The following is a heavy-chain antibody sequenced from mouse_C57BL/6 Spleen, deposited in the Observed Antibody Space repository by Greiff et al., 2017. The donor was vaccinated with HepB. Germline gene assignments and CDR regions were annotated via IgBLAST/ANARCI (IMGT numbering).Heavy chain of an antibody. CDR1: GYAFSSYW. J-gene: IGHJ3*01. Sequence: RVEPGASVKISCKASGYAFSSYWMNWVKQRPGKGLEWIGQIYPGDGDTNYNGKFKGKATLTADKSSSTAYMQLSSLTSEDSAVYFCARFYDYDGGPWFAYWGQGTLVTVSA. D-gene: IGHD2-4*01. CDR2: IYPGDGDT. V-gene: IGHV1-80*01. CDR3: ARFYDYDGGPWFAY.